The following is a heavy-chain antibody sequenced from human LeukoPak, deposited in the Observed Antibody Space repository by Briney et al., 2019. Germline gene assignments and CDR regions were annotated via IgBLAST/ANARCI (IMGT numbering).Heavy chain of an antibody. CDR1: GASIRSGDHH. D-gene: IGHD3-22*01. J-gene: IGHJ4*02. V-gene: IGHV4-30-4*08. CDR2: IYFSGSR. CDR3: ARGGGGYTLYSFDY. Sequence: KSSETLSLTCSVSGASIRSGDHHWSWLRQSPGKGLEWIGYIYFSGSRSSNPSLRSRLTISVDTSKNQFSLKLNSVTAADTALYYCARGGGGYTLYSFDYWGQGPWSPSPQ.